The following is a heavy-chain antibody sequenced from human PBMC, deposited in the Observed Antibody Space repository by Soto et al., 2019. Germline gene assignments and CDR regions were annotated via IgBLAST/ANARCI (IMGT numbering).Heavy chain of an antibody. CDR2: MNPNSGNT. CDR3: ARGKITISRMDV. V-gene: IGHV1-8*01. J-gene: IGHJ6*02. CDR1: GYTFTSYD. Sequence: QVKRVQSGAEVKKPGASVKVPCKASGYTFTSYDINWVRQATGQGLEWMGWMNPNSGNTGYAQRFQGRVTMTRNTSISTAYMELSSLRSEDTAVYYCARGKITISRMDVWGQGTTVTVSS. D-gene: IGHD3-3*01.